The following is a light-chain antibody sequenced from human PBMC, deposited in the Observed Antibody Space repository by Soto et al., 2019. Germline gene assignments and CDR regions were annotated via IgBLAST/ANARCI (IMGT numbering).Light chain of an antibody. CDR2: DVS. CDR1: SSDVGSYKD. CDR3: CAYADTFYV. Sequence: QSALTQPRSVSGSPGQSVTISCTGTSSDVGSYKDVSWYQHHPGKVPKLMIYDVSERPSGVPDRFSGSKSGNTASLTISGLQAEDEGKYYCCAYADTFYVFGTGTKVTVL. V-gene: IGLV2-11*01. J-gene: IGLJ1*01.